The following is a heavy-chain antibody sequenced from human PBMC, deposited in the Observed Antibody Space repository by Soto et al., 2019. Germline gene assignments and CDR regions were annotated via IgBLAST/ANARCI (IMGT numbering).Heavy chain of an antibody. CDR3: ARGKKGYDFWSGYYCWFDP. CDR1: GGSFSGYY. V-gene: IGHV4-34*01. CDR2: INHSGST. Sequence: QVQLQQWGAGLLKPSETLSLTCAVYGGSFSGYYWSWIHQPPGKGLEWIGEINHSGSTNYNPSLKSRVTISVDTSKNQFSLKLSSVTAADTAVYYCARGKKGYDFWSGYYCWFDPWGQGTLVTVSS. J-gene: IGHJ5*02. D-gene: IGHD3-3*01.